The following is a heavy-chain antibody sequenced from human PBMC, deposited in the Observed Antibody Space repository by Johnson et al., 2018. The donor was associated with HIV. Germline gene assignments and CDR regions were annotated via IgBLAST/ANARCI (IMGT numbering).Heavy chain of an antibody. CDR1: GFTFSSYA. Sequence: QVQLVESGGGVVQPGRSLRLSCAASGFTFSSYAMHWVRQAPGQGLEWVAVISYDGSNQYYADSVKGRFTISRDNSKNTLYLQMNSLRAEDTAVYYCARDKGDGVAFDIWGQGTMVTVSS. V-gene: IGHV3-30-3*01. CDR2: ISYDGSNQ. D-gene: IGHD3-10*01. CDR3: ARDKGDGVAFDI. J-gene: IGHJ3*02.